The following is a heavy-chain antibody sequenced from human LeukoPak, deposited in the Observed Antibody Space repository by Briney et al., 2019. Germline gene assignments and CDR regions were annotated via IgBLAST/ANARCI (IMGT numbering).Heavy chain of an antibody. Sequence: SETLSLTCTVSGGSISSYYWSWIRQPPGEGLEWIGYIYYGGSTNYNPSLKSRVTISVDTSKNQFSLKLSSVTAADTAVYYCARATVTTDDWFDPWGQGTLVTVSS. CDR3: ARATVTTDDWFDP. J-gene: IGHJ5*02. D-gene: IGHD4-17*01. V-gene: IGHV4-59*08. CDR2: IYYGGST. CDR1: GGSISSYY.